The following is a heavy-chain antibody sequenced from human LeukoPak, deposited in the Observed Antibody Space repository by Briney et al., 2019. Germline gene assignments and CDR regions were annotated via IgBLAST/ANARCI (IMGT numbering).Heavy chain of an antibody. D-gene: IGHD5-18*01. CDR2: IYYSGST. CDR1: GGSISSSSYY. J-gene: IGHJ4*02. V-gene: IGHV4-39*07. Sequence: SETLSLTCTVSGGSISSSSYYWGWIRQPPGKGLEWIGSIYYSGSTYYNPSLKSRVTISVDTSKNQFSLKLSSVTAADTAVYYCATVDTDKYYFDHWGQGTLVTVSS. CDR3: ATVDTDKYYFDH.